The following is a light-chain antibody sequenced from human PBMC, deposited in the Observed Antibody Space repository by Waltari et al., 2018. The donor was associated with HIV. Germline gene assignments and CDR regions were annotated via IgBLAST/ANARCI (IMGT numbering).Light chain of an antibody. J-gene: IGKJ4*01. CDR2: GAS. CDR1: QRVLFSSNNKNY. CDR3: QQYYSTPLT. Sequence: DIVMTQSPDSLAVSLGERATINCKSSQRVLFSSNNKNYLAWYQQKPGQPPKLLLDGASTRESAVPDRFSGSGSGADFTLTISSLQAEDVAVYYCQQYYSTPLTFGGGTKVEIK. V-gene: IGKV4-1*01.